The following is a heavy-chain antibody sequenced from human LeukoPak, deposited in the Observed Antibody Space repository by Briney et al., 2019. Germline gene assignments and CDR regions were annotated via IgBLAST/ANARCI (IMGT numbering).Heavy chain of an antibody. CDR3: ARDARAAAGTFPLDY. CDR2: IWYDGSNK. Sequence: PGRSLRLSCAASGFTFNSYGMHWVRQAPGKGLEWVALIWYDGSNKYYADSVKGRFTISRDNSKNSLYLQMNSLRAEDTAVYYCARDARAAAGTFPLDYWGQGTLVTVSS. V-gene: IGHV3-33*01. D-gene: IGHD6-13*01. CDR1: GFTFNSYG. J-gene: IGHJ4*02.